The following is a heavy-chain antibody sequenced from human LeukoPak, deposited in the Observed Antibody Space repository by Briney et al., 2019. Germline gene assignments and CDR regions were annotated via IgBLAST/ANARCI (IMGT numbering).Heavy chain of an antibody. D-gene: IGHD6-19*01. J-gene: IGHJ6*03. CDR1: GGSISSYY. V-gene: IGHV4-59*12. Sequence: SETLSLTCTVSGGSISSYYWSWIRQPPGKGLEWIGYIYYSGTTNYNPSLKSRVTISVDTSKNQFSLKLSSVTAADTAVYYCARSCIAVGPSGYYYYMDVWGKGTTVTVSS. CDR2: IYYSGTT. CDR3: ARSCIAVGPSGYYYYMDV.